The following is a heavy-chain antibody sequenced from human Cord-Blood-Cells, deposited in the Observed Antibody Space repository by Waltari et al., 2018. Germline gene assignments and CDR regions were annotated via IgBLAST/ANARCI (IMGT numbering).Heavy chain of an antibody. V-gene: IGHV3-48*02. J-gene: IGHJ3*02. D-gene: IGHD3-16*01. CDR3: ARDLGFGSYARDAFDI. CDR2: ISSSSSTI. Sequence: EVQLVESGGGLVQPGGSLRLSCAASGFTFSSYSMNWVRQAPGKGLEWVSYISSSSSTIYYADSVKGRFTISRDNAKNSLYLQMNSLRDEDTAVYYCARDLGFGSYARDAFDIWGQGTMVTVSS. CDR1: GFTFSSYS.